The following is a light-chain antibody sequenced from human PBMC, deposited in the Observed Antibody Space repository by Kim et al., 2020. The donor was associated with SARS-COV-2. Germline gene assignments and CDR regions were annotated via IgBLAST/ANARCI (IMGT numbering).Light chain of an antibody. V-gene: IGKV3-20*01. CDR1: QSISNTY. Sequence: EIVLTQSPGTLSLSPGERATLSCRTSQSISNTYVAWFRQKPGQAPRLLIYDTSRRATGIPDRFSGSWSGTDFTLTISRLGPEDFAVYYCQQYGSSPWTFGQGTKVEIK. J-gene: IGKJ1*01. CDR3: QQYGSSPWT. CDR2: DTS.